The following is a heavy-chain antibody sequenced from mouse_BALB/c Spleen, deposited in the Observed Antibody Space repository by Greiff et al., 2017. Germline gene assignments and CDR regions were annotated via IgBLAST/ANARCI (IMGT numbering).Heavy chain of an antibody. Sequence: EVKLQESGPSLVKPSQTLSLTCSVTGDSITSGYWNWIRKFPGNKLEYMGYISYSGSTYYNPSLKSRISITRDTSKNQYYLQLNSVTTEDTATYYCARYYYGSSYVGWYFDVWGEGTTVTVSS. CDR3: ARYYYGSSYVGWYFDV. V-gene: IGHV3-8*02. J-gene: IGHJ1*01. D-gene: IGHD1-1*01. CDR1: GDSITSGY. CDR2: ISYSGST.